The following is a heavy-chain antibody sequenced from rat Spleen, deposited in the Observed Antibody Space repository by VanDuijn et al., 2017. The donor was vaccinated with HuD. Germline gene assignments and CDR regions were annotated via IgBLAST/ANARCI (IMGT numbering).Heavy chain of an antibody. D-gene: IGHD1-4*01. CDR1: GFTFSNYD. Sequence: EVQLVESGGGLVQPGRSLKLSCAASGFTFSNYDMAWVRQAPTKGLEWVASISTGGGNTYYRDSVKGRFTISRDNAKSTLSLQRDSLRSEDTATYYCARRHFGYTDYFDYWGQGVMVTVSS. CDR3: ARRHFGYTDYFDY. CDR2: ISTGGGNT. V-gene: IGHV5S23*01. J-gene: IGHJ2*01.